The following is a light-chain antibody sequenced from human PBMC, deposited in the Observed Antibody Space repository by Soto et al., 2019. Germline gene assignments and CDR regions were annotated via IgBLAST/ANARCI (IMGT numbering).Light chain of an antibody. Sequence: DIQMTTSTSTISASVGDRVTTNCRASQTISRWLAWYKKKTERAPKLLIYKASSLQSGVPSRFSGSVSGTEFTLTISSLQPDEWATDDCQQYNSYFWTCGQGTKVDIK. CDR2: KAS. CDR1: QTISRW. CDR3: QQYNSYFWT. V-gene: IGKV1-5*03. J-gene: IGKJ1*01.